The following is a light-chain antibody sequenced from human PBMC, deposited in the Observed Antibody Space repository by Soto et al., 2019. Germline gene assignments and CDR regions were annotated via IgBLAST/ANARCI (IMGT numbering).Light chain of an antibody. CDR2: EVS. Sequence: QSALTQPASVSGSPGQSITISCTGSSSDVGSYDLVSWYQQPPGKAPKVMIYEVSKRPSGGSNRLSGSKSGNTASLKISGLQAEDEADYYCCAYAGSNTLVFGGGTKLTVL. CDR1: SSDVGSYDL. V-gene: IGLV2-23*02. CDR3: CAYAGSNTLV. J-gene: IGLJ3*02.